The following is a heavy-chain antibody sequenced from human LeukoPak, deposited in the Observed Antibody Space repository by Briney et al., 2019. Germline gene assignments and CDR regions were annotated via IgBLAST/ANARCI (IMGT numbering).Heavy chain of an antibody. CDR3: ARERTTAFDY. J-gene: IGHJ4*02. CDR1: GFTFSSYA. V-gene: IGHV3-30-3*01. CDR2: ISYDGSNK. Sequence: GGSLRLSCAASGFTFSSYAMHWVRQAPGKGLEWVAVISYDGSNKYYADSVKGRFTISRDNSKNTLYLQMNSLRAEDTAVYYCARERTTAFDYWGQGTLVTVSS. D-gene: IGHD4-17*01.